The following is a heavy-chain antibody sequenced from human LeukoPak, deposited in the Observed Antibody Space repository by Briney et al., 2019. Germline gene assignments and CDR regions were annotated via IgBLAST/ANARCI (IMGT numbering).Heavy chain of an antibody. J-gene: IGHJ3*02. D-gene: IGHD3-22*01. CDR2: IYYSGST. V-gene: IGHV4-59*01. CDR1: GGSISSYY. CDR3: ARAPTIYDSSGYPDAFDI. Sequence: SETLSLTCTVSGGSISSYYWSWIRQPPGKGLKWIGYIYYSGSTNYNPSLKSRVTISVDTSKNQFSLKLSSVTAADTAVYYCARAPTIYDSSGYPDAFDIWGQGTMVTVSS.